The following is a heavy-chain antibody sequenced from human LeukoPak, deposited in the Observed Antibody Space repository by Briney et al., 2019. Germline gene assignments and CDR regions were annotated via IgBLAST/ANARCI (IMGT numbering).Heavy chain of an antibody. CDR1: GFTFSSYA. CDR3: AKLIRGSDIVDY. V-gene: IGHV3-23*01. D-gene: IGHD3-16*01. J-gene: IGHJ4*02. Sequence: GGSLRLSCAASGFTFSSYAMNWVRQALGKGLEWVSTISSGGGSTLYADSVKGRFTISRDNSKNTLFLQVNSLRAEDTAVYYCAKLIRGSDIVDYWGQGTLVTVSS. CDR2: ISSGGGST.